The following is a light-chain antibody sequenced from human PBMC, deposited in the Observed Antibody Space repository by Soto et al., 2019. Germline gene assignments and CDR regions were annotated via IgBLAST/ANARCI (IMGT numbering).Light chain of an antibody. CDR3: QEYSGDSWT. V-gene: IGKV1-5*01. Sequence: DIPMTQSPSTLSASVGDRVTISCRASQRISSWLAWYQQKPGKAPKFLIYDASSLESGVPSRFSGSGSGTEFTLTISRLQPDDFATYYCQEYSGDSWTFGQGTKVEIK. CDR2: DAS. CDR1: QRISSW. J-gene: IGKJ1*01.